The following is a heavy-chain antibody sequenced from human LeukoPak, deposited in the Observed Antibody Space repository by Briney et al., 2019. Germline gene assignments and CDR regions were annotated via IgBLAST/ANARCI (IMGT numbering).Heavy chain of an antibody. D-gene: IGHD6-19*01. V-gene: IGHV1-2*06. J-gene: IGHJ4*02. Sequence: ASVKVSCKASGYTFTGYYMHWVRQAPGQGLEWMGRINPNSGGTNYAQKFQGRVTMTRDTSISTAYMEMSRLRSDDTAVYCCARDLLAVAGTGSNYWGQEPLVTVSS. CDR3: ARDLLAVAGTGSNY. CDR2: INPNSGGT. CDR1: GYTFTGYY.